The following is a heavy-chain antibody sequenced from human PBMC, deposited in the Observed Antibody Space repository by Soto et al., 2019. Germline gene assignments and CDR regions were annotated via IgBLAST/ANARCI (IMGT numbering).Heavy chain of an antibody. Sequence: QVQLQESGPGLVKPSQTLPLTCTVSGGSISSGGYYWSWIRQHPGKGLEWIGYIYYSGSTYYNPSLKSRVTISVDTSKNQFSLKLSSVTAADTAVYYCARGIDDFWSGYYTYYFDYWGQGTLVTVSS. CDR2: IYYSGST. CDR1: GGSISSGGYY. J-gene: IGHJ4*02. CDR3: ARGIDDFWSGYYTYYFDY. V-gene: IGHV4-31*03. D-gene: IGHD3-3*01.